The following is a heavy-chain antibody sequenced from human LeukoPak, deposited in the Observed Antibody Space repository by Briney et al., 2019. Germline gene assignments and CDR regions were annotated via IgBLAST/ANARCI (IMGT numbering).Heavy chain of an antibody. Sequence: PSETLSLTCSVSGGSISSSGYYWSWIRQPPGKGLEWIGEINHSGSTNYNPSLKSRVTISVDTSKNQFSLKLSSVTAADTAVYYCARGRWRIAARMGWFDPWGQGTLVTVSS. CDR3: ARGRWRIAARMGWFDP. D-gene: IGHD6-6*01. CDR1: GGSISSSGYY. CDR2: INHSGST. J-gene: IGHJ5*02. V-gene: IGHV4-39*07.